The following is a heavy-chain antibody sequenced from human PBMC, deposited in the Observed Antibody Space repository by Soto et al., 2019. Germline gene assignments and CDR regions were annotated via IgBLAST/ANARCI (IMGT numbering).Heavy chain of an antibody. CDR1: GGSISSGGYS. CDR3: ARAYGDYAAYYFDY. V-gene: IGHV4-30-2*01. CDR2: IYHSGST. D-gene: IGHD4-17*01. J-gene: IGHJ4*02. Sequence: QLQLQESGSGLVKPSQTLSLTCAVSGGSISSGGYSWSWIRQPPGKGLDWIGYIYHSGSTYYNPSLKSRFTIAVDRSKNQFSLKLSSATAADTAVYYCARAYGDYAAYYFDYWGEGTLVTVSS.